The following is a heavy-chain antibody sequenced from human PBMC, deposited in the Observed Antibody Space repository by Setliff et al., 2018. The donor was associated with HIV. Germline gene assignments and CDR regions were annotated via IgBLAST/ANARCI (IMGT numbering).Heavy chain of an antibody. D-gene: IGHD3-10*01. CDR1: GGSFSIYH. J-gene: IGHJ6*03. Sequence: SETLSLTCTVSGGSFSIYHWSWIRHRAGKGLEWIGHIYASGSTKYNPSLESRVTMSVDTSRTQFSLKLRSVTAADTAVYYCARVGASGVPSTMDYYYYMDVWGKGTTVTVSS. V-gene: IGHV4-4*07. CDR2: IYASGST. CDR3: ARVGASGVPSTMDYYYYMDV.